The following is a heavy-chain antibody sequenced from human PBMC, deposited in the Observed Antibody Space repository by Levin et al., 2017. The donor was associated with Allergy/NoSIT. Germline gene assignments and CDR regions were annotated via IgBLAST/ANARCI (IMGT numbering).Heavy chain of an antibody. CDR1: GFTFSSYT. D-gene: IGHD2-21*02. Sequence: SCAASGFTFSSYTMNWVRQAPGKGLEWVSSISSSSTYIYYADSVKGRFTVSRDNAKNSLYLQMNSLRAEDTALYYCARDTVVVTAMDVWGQGTTVTVSS. CDR3: ARDTVVVTAMDV. CDR2: ISSSSTYI. V-gene: IGHV3-21*01. J-gene: IGHJ6*02.